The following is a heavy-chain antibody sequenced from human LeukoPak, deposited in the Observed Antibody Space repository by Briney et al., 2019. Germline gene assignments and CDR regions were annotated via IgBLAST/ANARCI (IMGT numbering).Heavy chain of an antibody. CDR3: ARYDRSGYGFDC. CDR1: SGSIRNYY. D-gene: IGHD5-12*01. CDR2: IHYTGTT. V-gene: IGHV4-59*01. J-gene: IGHJ4*02. Sequence: MPSETLSPTCTVSSGSIRNYYWSWIRQPPGKGLEWIGYIHYTGTTNYNPSLKSRVTLSLDTSKNQLSLKLNSVTAADAAVYYCARYDRSGYGFDCWGQGTLVTVSS.